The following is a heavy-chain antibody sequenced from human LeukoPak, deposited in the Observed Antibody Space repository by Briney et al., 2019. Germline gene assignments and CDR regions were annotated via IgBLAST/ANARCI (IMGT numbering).Heavy chain of an antibody. Sequence: SETPPLTCAVYGGSFSGYYWSWIRQPPGKGLEWIGYISYSGSTNYNPSLKSRLTISVDTSKNQFSLKLSSVTAADTAVYYCARRLGDGYSHRDAFDIWGQGTMVTVSS. V-gene: IGHV4-59*08. CDR3: ARRLGDGYSHRDAFDI. J-gene: IGHJ3*02. D-gene: IGHD5-24*01. CDR1: GGSFSGYY. CDR2: ISYSGST.